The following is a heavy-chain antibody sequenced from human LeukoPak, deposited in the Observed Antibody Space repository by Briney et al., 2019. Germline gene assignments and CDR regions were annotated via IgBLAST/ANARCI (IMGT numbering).Heavy chain of an antibody. V-gene: IGHV1-46*01. Sequence: ASVKVSCKASGYTFTSYYMHWVRQAPGQGLEWMGIINPSGGSTSYAQKFQGRATMTRDTSTSTVYMELSSLRSEDTAVYYCARNPWGFGEFPSGYYYMDVWGKGTTVTVSS. CDR3: ARNPWGFGEFPSGYYYMDV. D-gene: IGHD3-10*01. CDR2: INPSGGST. CDR1: GYTFTSYY. J-gene: IGHJ6*03.